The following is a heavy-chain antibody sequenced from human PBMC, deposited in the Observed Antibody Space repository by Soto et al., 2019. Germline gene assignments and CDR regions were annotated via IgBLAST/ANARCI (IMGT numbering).Heavy chain of an antibody. D-gene: IGHD3-22*01. CDR1: GFTFSSYA. CDR3: ARMADPSYYYDSSGYYDY. V-gene: IGHV3-23*01. CDR2: ISGSGGST. Sequence: GGSLRLSCAAPGFTFSSYAMSWVRQAPGKGLEWVSAISGSGGSTYYADSVKGRFTISRDNAKNSLYLQMNSLRAEDTAVYYCARMADPSYYYDSSGYYDYWGQGTLVTVSS. J-gene: IGHJ4*02.